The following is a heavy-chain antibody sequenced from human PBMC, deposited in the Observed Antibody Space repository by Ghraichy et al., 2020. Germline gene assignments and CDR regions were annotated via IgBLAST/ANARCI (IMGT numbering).Heavy chain of an antibody. CDR3: ARAMGPQDIVVVPENWGNYYYYYDMDV. D-gene: IGHD2-2*01. J-gene: IGHJ6*03. CDR2: IYYSGST. V-gene: IGHV4-59*01. Sequence: SQTLSLTCTVSGGSISSYYWSWIRQPPGKGLEWIGYIYYSGSTNYNPSLKSRVTISVDTSKNQFSLKLSSVTAADTAVYYCARAMGPQDIVVVPENWGNYYYYYDMDVWGKGTTVTVSS. CDR1: GGSISSYY.